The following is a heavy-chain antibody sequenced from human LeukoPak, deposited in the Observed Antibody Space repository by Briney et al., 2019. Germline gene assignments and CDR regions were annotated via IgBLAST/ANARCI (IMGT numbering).Heavy chain of an antibody. V-gene: IGHV1-18*01. CDR1: GYTFTSYG. D-gene: IGHD3-10*01. CDR2: ISAYNGNT. CDR3: ARDQIPMVRGFIDY. J-gene: IGHJ4*02. Sequence: GASVKVSCKASGYTFTSYGISWVRQAPGQGLEWMGWISAYNGNTNYAQKLQGRVTMTTDTSTSTAYMELRSLRSDDTAVYYCARDQIPMVRGFIDYWGQGTLVTVSS.